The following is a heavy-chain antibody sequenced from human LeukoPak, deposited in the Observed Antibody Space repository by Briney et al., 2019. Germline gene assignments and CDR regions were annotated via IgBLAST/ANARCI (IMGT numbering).Heavy chain of an antibody. D-gene: IGHD2-8*02. J-gene: IGHJ4*02. Sequence: GGSLRLSCAASGFIFSSHGMNWVRRAPGKGLEWVSSIFPSGGEIHYADSVRGRFTISRDNSKSTLSLQMNSLRAEDTAIYYCATYRQVLLPFESWGQGTLVTVSS. CDR1: GFIFSSHG. CDR3: ATYRQVLLPFES. V-gene: IGHV3-23*01. CDR2: IFPSGGEI.